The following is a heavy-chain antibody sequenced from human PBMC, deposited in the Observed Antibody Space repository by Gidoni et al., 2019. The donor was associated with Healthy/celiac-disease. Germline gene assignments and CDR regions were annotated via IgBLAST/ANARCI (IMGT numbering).Heavy chain of an antibody. CDR2: IIPIFATA. D-gene: IGHD5-12*01. CDR3: AREFIPNIVATMGEDWYFDL. CDR1: GGTFSSYA. Sequence: QVQLVQSGTEVKKPGSSVKVYCKASGGTFSSYAIRWVRQAPGQGLEWMGGIIPIFATANYAQKFQGRVTITADKSTSTAYMELSSLRSEDTAVYYCAREFIPNIVATMGEDWYFDLWGRGTLVTVSS. J-gene: IGHJ2*01. V-gene: IGHV1-69*06.